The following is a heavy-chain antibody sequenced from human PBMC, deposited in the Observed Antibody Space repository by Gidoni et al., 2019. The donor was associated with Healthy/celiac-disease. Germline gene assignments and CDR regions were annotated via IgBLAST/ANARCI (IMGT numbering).Heavy chain of an antibody. CDR2: IYSSGST. J-gene: IGHJ4*02. CDR3: AREGGAVSY. V-gene: IGHV4-59*01. D-gene: IGHD2-21*01. Sequence: QVQLLESGPGLAKPSETLSLTCTVTGGSISSYYWSWIRQPPGKGLEWIGYIYSSGSTNYNPSLKSRVTISVDTSKNQFSLKLSSVTAADTAVYYCAREGGAVSYWGQGTLVTVSS. CDR1: GGSISSYY.